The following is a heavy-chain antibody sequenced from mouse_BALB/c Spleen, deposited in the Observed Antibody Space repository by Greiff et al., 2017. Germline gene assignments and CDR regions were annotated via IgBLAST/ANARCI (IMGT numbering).Heavy chain of an antibody. CDR1: GFNIKDYY. V-gene: IGHV14-4*02. D-gene: IGHD2-14*01. Sequence: EVKLMESGAELVRSGASVKLSCTASGFNIKDYYMHWVKQRPEQGLEWIGWIDPENGDTEYAPKFQGKATMTADTSSNTAYLQLSSLTSEDTAVYYCTGYRYTWFAYWGQGTLVTVSA. CDR3: TGYRYTWFAY. CDR2: IDPENGDT. J-gene: IGHJ3*01.